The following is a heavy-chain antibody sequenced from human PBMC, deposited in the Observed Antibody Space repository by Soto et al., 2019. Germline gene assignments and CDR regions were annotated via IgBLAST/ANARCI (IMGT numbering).Heavy chain of an antibody. CDR2: INHSGST. V-gene: IGHV4-34*01. CDR1: GGSFSGYY. J-gene: IGHJ3*02. Sequence: SETLSLTCAVYGGSFSGYYWSWIRQPPGKGLEWIGEINHSGSTNYNPSLKSRVTISVDTSKNQFSLKLSSVTAADTAVYYCAEAKSNSRAFDIWGQGTMVTVSS. CDR3: AEAKSNSRAFDI.